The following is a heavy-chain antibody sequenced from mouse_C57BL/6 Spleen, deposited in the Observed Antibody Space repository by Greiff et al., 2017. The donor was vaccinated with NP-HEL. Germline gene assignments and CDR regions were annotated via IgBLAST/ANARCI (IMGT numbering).Heavy chain of an antibody. D-gene: IGHD2-4*01. V-gene: IGHV1-85*01. CDR2: IYPRDGST. J-gene: IGHJ3*01. Sequence: VQLQQSGPELVKPGASVKLSRKASGYTFTSYDINWVKQRPGQGLEWIGWIYPRDGSTKYHEKFKGKATLTVDTSSRTSYMELHSLTSEDSAVYFCARNYDYDWFAYWGQGTLVTVSA. CDR1: GYTFTSYD. CDR3: ARNYDYDWFAY.